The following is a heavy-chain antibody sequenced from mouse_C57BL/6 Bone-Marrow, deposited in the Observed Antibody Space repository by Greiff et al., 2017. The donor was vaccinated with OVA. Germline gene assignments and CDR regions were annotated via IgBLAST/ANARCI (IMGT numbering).Heavy chain of an antibody. V-gene: IGHV1-82*01. CDR1: GYTFTSYW. D-gene: IGHD1-1*01. J-gene: IGHJ1*03. CDR2: IYPGDGDT. Sequence: VQLQQPGAELVKPGASVKLSCKASGYTFTSYWMHWVKQRPGRGLEWIGRIYPGDGDTNYNGKFKGKATLTADKSSSTAYMQLSSLTSEDSAVYFCANYYGSSFYWYFDVWGTGTTVTVSS. CDR3: ANYYGSSFYWYFDV.